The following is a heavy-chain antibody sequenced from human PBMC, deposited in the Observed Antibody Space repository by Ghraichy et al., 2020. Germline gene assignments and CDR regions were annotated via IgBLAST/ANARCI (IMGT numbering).Heavy chain of an antibody. CDR3: ARTIVVAGFSDYFDY. CDR1: GFTVSSNY. D-gene: IGHD2-15*01. V-gene: IGHV3-66*01. J-gene: IGHJ4*02. Sequence: GGSLRLSCAASGFTVSSNYMSWVRHAPGKGLEWVSVIYASGSSYYADSVKGRFTISRDNSKNTLYLQMSTLRAVDTAVYYCARTIVVAGFSDYFDYWGQGTLVTVSS. CDR2: IYASGSS.